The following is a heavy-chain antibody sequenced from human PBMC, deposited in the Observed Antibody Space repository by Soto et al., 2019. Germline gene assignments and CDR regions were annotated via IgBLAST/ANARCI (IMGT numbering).Heavy chain of an antibody. D-gene: IGHD2-15*01. J-gene: IGHJ4*02. V-gene: IGHV5-51*01. Sequence: PGESLKISCRASGYLFSSYWIAWVRQLPGKGLEWMGIIYPGDSDIRYSPSFQGQVTISADKSNNTAYLQWRSLKASDTAMYYCAGQAPRYCSGGSCYFIIYYFDYWGQGTLVTVSS. CDR3: AGQAPRYCSGGSCYFIIYYFDY. CDR1: GYLFSSYW. CDR2: IYPGDSDI.